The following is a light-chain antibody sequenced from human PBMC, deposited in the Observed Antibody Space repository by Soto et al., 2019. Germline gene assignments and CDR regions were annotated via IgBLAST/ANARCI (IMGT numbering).Light chain of an antibody. J-gene: IGKJ4*01. CDR3: QQRSDWPLT. CDR2: DAS. Sequence: EIVLTQSPATLSLSPGERATLSCRASQSVGFQLAWYQQTPGQAPRLLISDASSRATGIPARFSGSGSGQDFTLTISSLEPEDFAVYYCQQRSDWPLTFGGGTKVEI. V-gene: IGKV3-11*01. CDR1: QSVGFQ.